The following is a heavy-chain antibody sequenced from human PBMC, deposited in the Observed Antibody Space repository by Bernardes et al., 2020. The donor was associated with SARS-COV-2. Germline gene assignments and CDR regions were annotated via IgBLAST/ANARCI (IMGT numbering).Heavy chain of an antibody. Sequence: GGSLRLSGAASGFTFEDYTIHWVRQAPGKGLEWVSLVSWDGSTTNYADSVKGRFIISRDSSRNTVHLQMDRLRKEDTALYYCATERQSLTVFGVGHDAIAFWSQGTMVTVSS. CDR3: ATERQSLTVFGVGHDAIAF. J-gene: IGHJ3*01. CDR1: GFTFEDYT. D-gene: IGHD3-3*01. CDR2: VSWDGSTT. V-gene: IGHV3-43*01.